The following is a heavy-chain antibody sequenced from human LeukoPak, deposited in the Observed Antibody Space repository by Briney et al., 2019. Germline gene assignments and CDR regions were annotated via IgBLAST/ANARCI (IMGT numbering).Heavy chain of an antibody. CDR1: GYTLTELS. J-gene: IGHJ4*02. Sequence: ASVKVSCKVSGYTLTELSMHWVRQAPGQGLEWMGIINPSGGSTSYAQKFQGRVTMTRDMSTSTVYMELSSLRSEDTAVYYCARSEYYDYVWGTPEGYFDYWGQGTLVTVSS. CDR2: INPSGGST. V-gene: IGHV1-46*01. CDR3: ARSEYYDYVWGTPEGYFDY. D-gene: IGHD3-16*01.